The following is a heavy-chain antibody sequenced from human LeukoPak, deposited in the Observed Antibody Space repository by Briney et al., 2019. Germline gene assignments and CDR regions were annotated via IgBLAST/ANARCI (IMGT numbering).Heavy chain of an antibody. CDR3: ARSTVLGRDFDY. CDR1: GYTFAGYY. CDR2: INPNSGGT. D-gene: IGHD2/OR15-2a*01. Sequence: ASVKVSCKASGYTFAGYYMHWVRQAPGQGLEWMGWINPNSGGTNYAQKFQGRVTMTRDTSISTAYMELSRLRSDDTAVYYCARSTVLGRDFDYWGQGTLVTVSS. J-gene: IGHJ4*02. V-gene: IGHV1-2*02.